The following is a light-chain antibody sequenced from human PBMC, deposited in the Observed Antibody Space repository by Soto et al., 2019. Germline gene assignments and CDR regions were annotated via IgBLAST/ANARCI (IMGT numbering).Light chain of an antibody. CDR3: SSYTTAYTQV. V-gene: IGLV2-14*01. J-gene: IGLJ3*02. CDR1: SSDVGHYDY. CDR2: EVT. Sequence: QSVLTQPASVSGSPGQSITISCTGTSSDVGHYDYVSWYQQHPGKVPKLILSEVTTRPSGVSDRFSGSKSGNTASLTISRLQAEDEAHYYCSSYTTAYTQVFGGGTKVTV.